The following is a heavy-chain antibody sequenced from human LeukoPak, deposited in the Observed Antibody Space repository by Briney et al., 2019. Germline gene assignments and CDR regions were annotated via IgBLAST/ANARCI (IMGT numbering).Heavy chain of an antibody. CDR1: GYTFTSYD. CDR3: ARGRLIYYGMDD. Sequence: ASVKVSCKASGYTFTSYDINWVRQATGQGLEWMGWMNPNSGNTGYAQKFQGRVTMTRNTSISTAYMELSSLRSEDTAVYYCARGRLIYYGMDDWGQGTTVTVSS. V-gene: IGHV1-8*01. D-gene: IGHD2-21*01. CDR2: MNPNSGNT. J-gene: IGHJ6*02.